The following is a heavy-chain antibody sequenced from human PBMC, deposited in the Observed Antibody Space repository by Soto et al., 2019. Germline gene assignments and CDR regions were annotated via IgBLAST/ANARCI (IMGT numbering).Heavy chain of an antibody. J-gene: IGHJ4*02. Sequence: EVPLVESGGGLVQPGGSLRLSCAASGFTFSSYWMHWVRQAAGKGLVWVSRINSDGSSTSYADSVKGRFTISRDNAKNTLYLQMNTLRAEDTAVYYCARGRGDTMGGYWGQGTLVTVSS. CDR2: INSDGSST. CDR1: GFTFSSYW. V-gene: IGHV3-74*01. CDR3: ARGRGDTMGGY. D-gene: IGHD3-10*01.